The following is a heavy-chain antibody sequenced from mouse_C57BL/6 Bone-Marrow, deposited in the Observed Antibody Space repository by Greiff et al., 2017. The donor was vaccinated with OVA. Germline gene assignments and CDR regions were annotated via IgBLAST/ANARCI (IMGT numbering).Heavy chain of an antibody. CDR3: SLLWYGSSYNAMDY. Sequence: VQLQESGPGLVAPSQSLSITCTVSGFSLTSYAISWVRQPPGKGLEWLGVIWTGGGTNYNSALKSRLSISKDNSKSQVFLKMNSLQTDDTARYYCSLLWYGSSYNAMDYWGQGTSVTVSS. D-gene: IGHD1-1*01. CDR1: GFSLTSYA. CDR2: IWTGGGT. J-gene: IGHJ4*01. V-gene: IGHV2-9-1*01.